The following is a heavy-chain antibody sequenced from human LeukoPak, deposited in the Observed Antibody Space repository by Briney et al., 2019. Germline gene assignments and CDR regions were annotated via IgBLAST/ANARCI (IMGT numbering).Heavy chain of an antibody. CDR1: GFIFRSHW. CDR3: AKGAFRDQVQGYYYMDV. D-gene: IGHD1-1*01. Sequence: GGSLRLSCAASGFIFRSHWMSWVRQAPGRGLEWVSYISSSSSTIYYADSVKGRFTISRDNAKNSLYLQMNSLRAEDTAVYYCAKGAFRDQVQGYYYMDVWGKGTTVTVSS. CDR2: ISSSSSTI. J-gene: IGHJ6*03. V-gene: IGHV3-48*04.